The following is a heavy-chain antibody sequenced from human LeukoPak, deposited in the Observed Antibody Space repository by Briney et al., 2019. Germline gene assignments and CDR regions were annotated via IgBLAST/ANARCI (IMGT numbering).Heavy chain of an antibody. CDR1: GYTFTGYY. CDR3: ARPRLELGYCRSTSLLCHYYFDY. D-gene: IGHD2-2*01. J-gene: IGHJ4*02. Sequence: ASVKVSCKASGYTFTGYYMHWVRQAPGQGLEWMGWINPNSGGTNYAQKFQGRVTMTRDTSISTAYMELSRLRSDDTAVYYCARPRLELGYCRSTSLLCHYYFDYWGQGTLVTVSS. V-gene: IGHV1-2*02. CDR2: INPNSGGT.